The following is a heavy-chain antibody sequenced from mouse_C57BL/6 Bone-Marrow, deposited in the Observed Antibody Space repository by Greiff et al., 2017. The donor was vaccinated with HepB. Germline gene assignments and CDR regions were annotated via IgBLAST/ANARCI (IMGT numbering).Heavy chain of an antibody. CDR3: ASSYIYLDY. Sequence: QVQLQQPGAELVKPGASVKVSCTASGYTFTSYWMHWVRQRPGRGLVWIGRIVPNSGGTKYNEKFKSQATLTVDKPSSTAYMQLSSLTSEDSAVYDCASSYIYLDYWGQGTSVTVAS. CDR2: IVPNSGGT. V-gene: IGHV1-72*01. CDR1: GYTFTSYW. J-gene: IGHJ4*01. D-gene: IGHD1-3*01.